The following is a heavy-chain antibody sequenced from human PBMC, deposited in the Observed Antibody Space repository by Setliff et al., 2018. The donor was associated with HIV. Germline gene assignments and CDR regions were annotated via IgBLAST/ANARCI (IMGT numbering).Heavy chain of an antibody. CDR2: ISGSGGST. Sequence: LRLSCAASGFTFSSYAMSWVRQAPGKGLEWVSGISGSGGSTYYADSVKGRFTISRDKPKNTLYLQMNSLRAEDTAVYYCARDYDILTGYYRSTITYYYYGMDVWGQGTTVTVSS. J-gene: IGHJ6*02. CDR1: GFTFSSYA. D-gene: IGHD3-9*01. V-gene: IGHV3-23*01. CDR3: ARDYDILTGYYRSTITYYYYGMDV.